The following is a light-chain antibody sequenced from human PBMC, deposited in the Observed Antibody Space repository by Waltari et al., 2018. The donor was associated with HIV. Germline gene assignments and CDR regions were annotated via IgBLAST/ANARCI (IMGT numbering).Light chain of an antibody. CDR2: EVS. V-gene: IGLV2-23*02. Sequence: QSALTQPASVSGSPGQSITISCTRTSSDVGSYNLVSCYQQHPDKSPKLMIYEVSKRPSGVSNRFSGSKSGNTASLTITGLQAEDEADYYCCSYAGSLYVFGTGTKVTVL. CDR1: SSDVGSYNL. J-gene: IGLJ1*01. CDR3: CSYAGSLYV.